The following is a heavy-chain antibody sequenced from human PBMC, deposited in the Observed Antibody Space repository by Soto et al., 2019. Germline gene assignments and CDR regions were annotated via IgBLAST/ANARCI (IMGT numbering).Heavy chain of an antibody. V-gene: IGHV4-61*01. J-gene: IGHJ5*02. CDR3: TRGPPRVQWFDP. CDR2: IYFTGST. CDR1: GGAVISGTYY. Sequence: SETLSLTCTVSGGAVISGTYYWSWIRQPPGKGLEWIGHIYFTGSTNYNPSLKSRVTMSLDTSRNQLSLKLSSVTAADTAVYYCTRGPPRVQWFDPWGLGTLVTVSS.